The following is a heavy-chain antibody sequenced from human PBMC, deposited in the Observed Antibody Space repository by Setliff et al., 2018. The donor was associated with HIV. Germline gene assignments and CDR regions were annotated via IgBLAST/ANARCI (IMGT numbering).Heavy chain of an antibody. CDR2: IKEDGSEK. Sequence: GGSLRLSCAATGFSFSSYWMSWVRQAPGKGLEWVANIKEDGSEKYYVDSVRGRFTISRDNAKNSLYLQMNSLRAEDTAVYYCARDATRGGDMDVWAKGTTVTVSS. V-gene: IGHV3-7*01. J-gene: IGHJ6*03. CDR3: ARDATRGGDMDV. CDR1: GFSFSSYW. D-gene: IGHD2-15*01.